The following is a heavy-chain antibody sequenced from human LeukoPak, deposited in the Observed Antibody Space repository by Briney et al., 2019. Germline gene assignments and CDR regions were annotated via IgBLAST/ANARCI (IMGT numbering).Heavy chain of an antibody. CDR2: ISGSGGST. V-gene: IGHV3-23*01. Sequence: GGSLRLSCAASGFTFSSYAMSRVRQAPGKGLEWVSAISGSGGSTYYADSVKGRFTISRDNSKNTLYLQMNSLRAEDTAVYYCAKDSAVVTPLNWFDPWGQGTLVTVSS. CDR3: AKDSAVVTPLNWFDP. D-gene: IGHD4-23*01. J-gene: IGHJ5*02. CDR1: GFTFSSYA.